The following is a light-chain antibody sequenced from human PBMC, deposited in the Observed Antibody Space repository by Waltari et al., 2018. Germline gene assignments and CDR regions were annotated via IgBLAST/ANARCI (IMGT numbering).Light chain of an antibody. CDR3: NSYAGSSSWV. Sequence: QSALTQPASVSEPPGQSITISCTGTSSDIGFYNYVSWYQQHPGKAPNLIIYDVSARPSGVSNRFSGSKSGNTASLTISGLQAEDEADYYCNSYAGSSSWVFGGGTKLTVL. J-gene: IGLJ3*02. V-gene: IGLV2-14*03. CDR2: DVS. CDR1: SSDIGFYNY.